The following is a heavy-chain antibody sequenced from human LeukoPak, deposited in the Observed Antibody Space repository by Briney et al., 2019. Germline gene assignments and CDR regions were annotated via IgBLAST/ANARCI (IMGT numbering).Heavy chain of an antibody. Sequence: ASVKVSCKASGYTFTSYYMHWVRQAPGQGLEWMGWISAYNGNTNYAQKLQGRVTMTTDTSTSTAYMELRSLRSDDTAVYYCARVNYYDSSGYPGDFDYWGQGTLVTVSS. D-gene: IGHD3-22*01. J-gene: IGHJ4*02. CDR1: GYTFTSYY. CDR2: ISAYNGNT. V-gene: IGHV1-18*04. CDR3: ARVNYYDSSGYPGDFDY.